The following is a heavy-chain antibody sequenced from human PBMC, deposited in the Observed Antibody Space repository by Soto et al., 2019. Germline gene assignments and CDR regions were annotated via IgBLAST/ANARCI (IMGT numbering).Heavy chain of an antibody. D-gene: IGHD6-19*01. CDR2: ISYSGRT. CDR1: GGSISSYY. CDR3: SRVAPGYSSGWYSNWFDP. Sequence: SETLSLTCTVSGGSISSYYWSWIRQPPGKGLEWIGYISYSGRTNYNPSLMGRVTISVDTSKNQFSLKLSSVTAADTAVYYCSRVAPGYSSGWYSNWFDPWGQGTLVTVSS. J-gene: IGHJ5*02. V-gene: IGHV4-59*01.